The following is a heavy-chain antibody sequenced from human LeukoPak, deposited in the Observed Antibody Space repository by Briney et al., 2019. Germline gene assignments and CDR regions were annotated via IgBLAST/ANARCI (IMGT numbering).Heavy chain of an antibody. CDR1: GSTFNTDA. Sequence: PGGSLRLSCAASGSTFNTDAMTWVRQAPGNRLEWISYISSGSTTTYYADSVRGRFTVSRDNTKKSLYLQMNSLRAEDTAIYCCVRDLYYDSVSWGQGTLVTVSS. D-gene: IGHD3-22*01. CDR2: ISSGSTTT. J-gene: IGHJ4*02. CDR3: VRDLYYDSVS. V-gene: IGHV3-48*03.